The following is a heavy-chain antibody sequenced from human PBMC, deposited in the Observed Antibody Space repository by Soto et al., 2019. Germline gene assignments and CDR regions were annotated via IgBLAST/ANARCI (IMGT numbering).Heavy chain of an antibody. D-gene: IGHD3-10*01. V-gene: IGHV3-23*01. J-gene: IGHJ5*02. Sequence: GGSLRLSCAASGFPFSSFAMIWVRQAPGKGLEWVSAIRASTTDTYYADSVKGRFTISRDNFKNTLYLQMNSLRAEDTAVYFCAQGNYGSGTYSWGQGTLVTVSS. CDR2: IRASTTDT. CDR3: AQGNYGSGTYS. CDR1: GFPFSSFA.